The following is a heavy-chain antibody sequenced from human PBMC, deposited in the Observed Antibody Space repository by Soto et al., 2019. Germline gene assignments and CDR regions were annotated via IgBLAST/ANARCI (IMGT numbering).Heavy chain of an antibody. CDR1: GGTFSSYT. J-gene: IGHJ3*02. Sequence: SVKVSCKASGGTFSSYTISWVRQAPGQGLEWMGRIIPILGIANYAQKFQGRVTITADKSTSTAYMELSSLRSEDTAVYYCANLIVVVPAAKSSGNDAFDIWGQGTMVTVSS. V-gene: IGHV1-69*02. D-gene: IGHD2-2*01. CDR2: IIPILGIA. CDR3: ANLIVVVPAAKSSGNDAFDI.